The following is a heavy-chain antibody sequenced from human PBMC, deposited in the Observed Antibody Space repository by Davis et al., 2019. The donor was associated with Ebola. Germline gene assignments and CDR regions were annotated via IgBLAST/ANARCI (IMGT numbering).Heavy chain of an antibody. Sequence: SETLSLTCTVSGCSISSYYWSWIRQPPGKGLEWIGYIYYSGGTNYNPSLKSRVTISVDTSKNQFSLKLSSVTAADTAVYYCARVGYDSSGYYLTYYFDYWGQGTLVTVSS. J-gene: IGHJ4*02. CDR2: IYYSGGT. D-gene: IGHD3-22*01. CDR1: GCSISSYY. V-gene: IGHV4-59*01. CDR3: ARVGYDSSGYYLTYYFDY.